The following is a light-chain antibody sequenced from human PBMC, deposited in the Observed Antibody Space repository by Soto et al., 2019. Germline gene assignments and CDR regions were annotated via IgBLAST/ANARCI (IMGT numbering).Light chain of an antibody. CDR2: AAS. CDR1: QGISNY. CDR3: QKCGIAPFS. J-gene: IGKJ4*01. Sequence: DIQMTQSPSSLSASVGDRVTITCRASQGISNYLAWYQQKPGKVPKLLIYAASTLQSGVPSRFSGSGSGTDFTLTTSSLQPEDVATYYCQKCGIAPFSFGGGTKVDIK. V-gene: IGKV1-27*01.